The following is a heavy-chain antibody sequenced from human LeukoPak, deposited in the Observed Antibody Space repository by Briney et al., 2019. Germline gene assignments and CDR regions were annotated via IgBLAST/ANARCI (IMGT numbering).Heavy chain of an antibody. CDR2: ISSSSSTI. V-gene: IGHV3-48*02. D-gene: IGHD1-26*01. CDR3: ARDTSSGSRPDAFDI. Sequence: GGSLRLSCAASGFIFSNYSMNWVRQAPGKGLEWVSYISSSSSTIYYADSVKGRFTISRDNAKNSLYLQMNSLRDEDTAVYYCARDTSSGSRPDAFDIWGQGTMVTVSS. CDR1: GFIFSNYS. J-gene: IGHJ3*02.